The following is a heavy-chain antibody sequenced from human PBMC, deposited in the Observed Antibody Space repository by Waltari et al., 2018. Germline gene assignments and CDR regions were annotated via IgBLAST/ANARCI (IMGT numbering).Heavy chain of an antibody. Sequence: QVQLQESDPGLVKPSQTLSLTCTVSGGSISSGSYYWSWIRQPAGKGLEWIGYIYTSGSTNYNPSLKSRVTISVDTSKNQFSLKLSSVTAADTAVYYCARYYYYYGMDVWGQGTTVTVSS. V-gene: IGHV4-61*09. CDR1: GGSISSGSYY. J-gene: IGHJ6*02. CDR3: ARYYYYYGMDV. CDR2: IYTSGST.